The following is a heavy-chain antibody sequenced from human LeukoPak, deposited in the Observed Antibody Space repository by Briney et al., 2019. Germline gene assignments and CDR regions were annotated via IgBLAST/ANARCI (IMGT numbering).Heavy chain of an antibody. D-gene: IGHD2-2*01. V-gene: IGHV1-69*13. CDR1: GGTFSSYA. Sequence: SVTVSFKASGGTFSSYAISWVRQAPGQGLEWMGGIIPIFGTANYAQKFQGRVTITADESTSTAYMELSSLRSEDTAVYYCAKEIRDYCSSTSCYFDYWGQGTLVTVSS. J-gene: IGHJ4*02. CDR2: IIPIFGTA. CDR3: AKEIRDYCSSTSCYFDY.